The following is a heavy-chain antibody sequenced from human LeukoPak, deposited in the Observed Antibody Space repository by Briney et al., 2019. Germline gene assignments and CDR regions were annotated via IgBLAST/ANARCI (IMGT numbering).Heavy chain of an antibody. D-gene: IGHD3-16*01. CDR3: ATSATRYYDYVWGSYNY. CDR2: IYYSGST. V-gene: IGHV4-59*01. Sequence: SETLSLTCTVSGGSISSYYWSWIRQPPGKGLEWIGYIYYSGSTNYNPSLKSRVTISVDTSKNQFSLKLSSVTAADTAVYYCATSATRYYDYVWGSYNYWGQGTLVTVSS. J-gene: IGHJ4*02. CDR1: GGSISSYY.